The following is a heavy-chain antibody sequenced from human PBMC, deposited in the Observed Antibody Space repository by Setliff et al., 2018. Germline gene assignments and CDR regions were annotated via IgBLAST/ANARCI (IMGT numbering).Heavy chain of an antibody. D-gene: IGHD1-7*01. J-gene: IGHJ4*02. Sequence: GGSLRLSCAASGFIFSNYAVSWVRQPPGKGLEWVSTIFSGGSSPYYADSVKGRFTISRDNSKSTLFLQMTSLRAEDTAVYYCAKPQVELRWGFESWGQGTPVTVSS. CDR3: AKPQVELRWGFES. V-gene: IGHV3-23*03. CDR1: GFIFSNYA. CDR2: IFSGGSSP.